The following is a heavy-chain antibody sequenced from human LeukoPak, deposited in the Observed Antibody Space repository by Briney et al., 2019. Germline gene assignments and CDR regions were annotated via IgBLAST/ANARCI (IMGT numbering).Heavy chain of an antibody. CDR2: ISGSGGST. J-gene: IGHJ4*02. D-gene: IGHD3-22*01. V-gene: IGHV3-23*01. CDR3: AKDRTYYYESRGYFDY. Sequence: GGSLRLSCAASGFTFSSYAMSWVRQAPGKGLEWVSTISGSGGSTCYADSVKGRFTISRDSSKNTLYLQMNSLRAEDTAVYYCAKDRTYYYESRGYFDYWGQGTLVTVSS. CDR1: GFTFSSYA.